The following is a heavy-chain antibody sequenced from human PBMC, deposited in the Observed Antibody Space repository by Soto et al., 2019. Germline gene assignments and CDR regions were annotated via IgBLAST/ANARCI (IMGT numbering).Heavy chain of an antibody. J-gene: IGHJ3*02. V-gene: IGHV3-11*06. CDR1: GFTFSDYY. Sequence: LRLSCAASGFTFSDYYMSWIRQAPGKGLEWVSYISSSSSYTNYADSVKGRFTISRDNAKNSLYLQMNSLRAEDTAVYYCARGPRYSSSWYYGAFDIWGQGTMVTVSS. CDR3: ARGPRYSSSWYYGAFDI. CDR2: ISSSSSYT. D-gene: IGHD6-13*01.